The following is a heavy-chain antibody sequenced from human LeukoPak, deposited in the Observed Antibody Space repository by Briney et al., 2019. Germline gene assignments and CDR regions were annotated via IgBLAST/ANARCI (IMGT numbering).Heavy chain of an antibody. CDR2: IVVGSGNT. Sequence: GASVKVSCKASGFTFTSSAVQWVRQARGQRLEWIGWIVVGSGNTNYAQKFQERVTITRDMSTSTAYMELSSLRSEDTAVYYCARGGAAAGPNWFDPWGQGTLVTVSS. D-gene: IGHD6-13*01. J-gene: IGHJ5*02. CDR3: ARGGAAAGPNWFDP. CDR1: GFTFTSSA. V-gene: IGHV1-58*01.